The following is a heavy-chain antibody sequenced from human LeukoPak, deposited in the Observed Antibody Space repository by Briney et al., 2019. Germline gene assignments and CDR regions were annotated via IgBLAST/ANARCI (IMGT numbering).Heavy chain of an antibody. CDR3: ARDRGSGYYYA. J-gene: IGHJ5*02. V-gene: IGHV3-30*14. CDR1: GFTFSSYA. D-gene: IGHD3-22*01. Sequence: GRSLRLSCAASGFTFSSYAMHWVRQAPGKGLEWVAVISYDGSNKYYEDSVKGRFTISRDNSKNTLYLQMNSLRAEDTAMYYCARDRGSGYYYAWGQGTLVTVSS. CDR2: ISYDGSNK.